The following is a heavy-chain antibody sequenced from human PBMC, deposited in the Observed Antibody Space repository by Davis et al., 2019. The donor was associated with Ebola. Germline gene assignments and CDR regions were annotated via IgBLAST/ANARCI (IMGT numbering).Heavy chain of an antibody. V-gene: IGHV1-18*01. CDR2: ITHNNGNT. J-gene: IGHJ4*02. Sequence: ASVKVSCKASGYTFATHGLSWVRQAPGQGLEWMGWITHNNGNTNYAQKFQGRVTITADKSTSTAYMELSSLRSEDTAVYYCARDVGAAAGGDGDDYWGQGTLVTVSS. CDR3: ARDVGAAAGGDGDDY. CDR1: GYTFATHG. D-gene: IGHD6-13*01.